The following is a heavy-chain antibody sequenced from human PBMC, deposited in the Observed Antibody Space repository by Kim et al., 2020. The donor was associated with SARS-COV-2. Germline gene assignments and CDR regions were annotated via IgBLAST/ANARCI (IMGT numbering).Heavy chain of an antibody. D-gene: IGHD6-13*01. CDR3: ARAGIIAAAGTWYNWFDP. CDR2: IYHSGST. CDR1: GGSISSSNW. Sequence: SETLSLTCAVSGGSISSSNWWSWVRQPPGKGLEWIGEIYHSGSTNYNPSLKSRVTISVDKSKNQFSLKLSSVTAADTAVYYCARAGIIAAAGTWYNWFDPWGQGTLVTVSS. J-gene: IGHJ5*02. V-gene: IGHV4-4*02.